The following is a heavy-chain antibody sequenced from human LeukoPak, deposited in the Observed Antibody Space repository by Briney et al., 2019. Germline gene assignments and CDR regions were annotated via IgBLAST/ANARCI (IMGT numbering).Heavy chain of an antibody. CDR1: GYSISSGYY. Sequence: SETLSLTCTVSGYSISSGYYWGWIRQPPGKGLEWIGSIYHSGSTYYNPSLKSRVTISVDTSKNQFSLKLSSVTAADTAVYYCAREVEYSSSSWFDPWGQGTLVTVSS. J-gene: IGHJ5*02. V-gene: IGHV4-38-2*02. CDR2: IYHSGST. CDR3: AREVEYSSSSWFDP. D-gene: IGHD6-6*01.